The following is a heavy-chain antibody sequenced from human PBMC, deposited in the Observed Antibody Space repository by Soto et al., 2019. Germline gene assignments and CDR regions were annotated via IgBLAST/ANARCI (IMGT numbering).Heavy chain of an antibody. V-gene: IGHV1-69*12. CDR3: ARDNDRLQLGGNYYYILDV. CDR2: IMPIFRTP. J-gene: IGHJ6*02. CDR1: GGTFRNSA. Sequence: QVQLEQSGAEVKKPWSSVKVSCKASGGTFRNSAISWVRQAPGQGLEWMGGIMPIFRTPDYAQKFQGRVTVTADESTSTAYMELSGLRSDDTAVYYCARDNDRLQLGGNYYYILDVWGQGTTVTVSS. D-gene: IGHD5-12*01.